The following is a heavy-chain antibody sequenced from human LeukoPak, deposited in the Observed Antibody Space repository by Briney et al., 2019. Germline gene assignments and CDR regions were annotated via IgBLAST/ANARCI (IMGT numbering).Heavy chain of an antibody. V-gene: IGHV3-23*01. CDR2: ISGSGGST. CDR3: AAGYCSGGSCYGFVDY. D-gene: IGHD2-15*01. Sequence: PGGSLRLSCAASGFTFDDYGMSWVRQAPGKGLEWVSAISGSGGSTYYADSVKGRFTISRDNSKNTLYLQMNSLRAEDTAVYYCAAGYCSGGSCYGFVDYWGQGTLVTVSS. J-gene: IGHJ4*02. CDR1: GFTFDDYG.